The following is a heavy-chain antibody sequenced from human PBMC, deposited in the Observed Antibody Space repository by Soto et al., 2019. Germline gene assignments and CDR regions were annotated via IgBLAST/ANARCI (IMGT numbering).Heavy chain of an antibody. D-gene: IGHD6-19*01. J-gene: IGHJ4*02. CDR2: ISGSGDST. CDR3: SRRTSGWYFAY. V-gene: IGHV3-23*01. Sequence: EVQLLESGGGLVQPGGSLRLSCAASGFTFSSYAMSWVRQAPGKGLEWVSVISGSGDSTYYADSVKGRFTLSRDNSKNTLYLQMNSLRAEDTGVYYCSRRTSGWYFAYWGQGTRVPVSS. CDR1: GFTFSSYA.